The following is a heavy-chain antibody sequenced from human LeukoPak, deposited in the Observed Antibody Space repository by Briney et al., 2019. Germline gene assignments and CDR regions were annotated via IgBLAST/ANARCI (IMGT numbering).Heavy chain of an antibody. J-gene: IGHJ4*02. CDR2: INPNSGGT. V-gene: IGHV1-2*02. Sequence: ASVKVSCKASGYTFTGYYMHWVRQAPGQGLEWVGWINPNSGGTNYAQKFQGRVTMTRDTSISTAYMELSRLRSDDTAVYYCARALYYDILTGYSYYFDYWGQGTLVTVSS. CDR3: ARALYYDILTGYSYYFDY. D-gene: IGHD3-9*01. CDR1: GYTFTGYY.